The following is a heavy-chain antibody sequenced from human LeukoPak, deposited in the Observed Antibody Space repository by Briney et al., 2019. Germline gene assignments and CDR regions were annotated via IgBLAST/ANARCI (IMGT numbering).Heavy chain of an antibody. CDR1: GFTFSSYS. V-gene: IGHV3-21*01. J-gene: IGHJ3*02. D-gene: IGHD6-13*01. CDR2: ISSSSSYI. Sequence: GGSLRLSCAASGFTFSSYSMNWVRQAPGKGLEWVSSISSSSSYIYYADSAKGRFTISRDNAKNSLYLQMNSLRAEATAVYYCARRGSSWLHDAFDIWGQGTMVTVSS. CDR3: ARRGSSWLHDAFDI.